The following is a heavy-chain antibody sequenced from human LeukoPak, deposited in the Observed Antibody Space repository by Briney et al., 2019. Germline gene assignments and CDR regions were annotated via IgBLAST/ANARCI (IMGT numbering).Heavy chain of an antibody. Sequence: SVKVSCKASGGTFSSYAIGWVRQAPGQGLEWMGGIIPIFGTANYAQKFQGRVTITADKSTSTAYMELSSLRSEDTAVYYCAREGYSGSYYAGYYYYMDVWGKGTTVTVSS. D-gene: IGHD1-26*01. J-gene: IGHJ6*03. CDR3: AREGYSGSYYAGYYYYMDV. CDR2: IIPIFGTA. V-gene: IGHV1-69*06. CDR1: GGTFSSYA.